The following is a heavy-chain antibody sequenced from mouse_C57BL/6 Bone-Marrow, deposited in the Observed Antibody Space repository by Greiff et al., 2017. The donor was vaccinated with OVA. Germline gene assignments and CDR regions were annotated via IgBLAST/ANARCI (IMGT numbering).Heavy chain of an antibody. D-gene: IGHD2-1*01. CDR2: IYPSNTYT. Sequence: QVQLQQSGAELVRPGASVKLSCKASGYTFTDYWINWVKQGPGQGLEWIGNIYPSNTYTNYNQKFKDKATLTVDKSSSTAYMQLSSPTSEDSAVYYCTRGVYGHFKGWFAYWGQGTLVTVSA. V-gene: IGHV1-69*02. J-gene: IGHJ3*01. CDR3: TRGVYGHFKGWFAY. CDR1: GYTFTDYW.